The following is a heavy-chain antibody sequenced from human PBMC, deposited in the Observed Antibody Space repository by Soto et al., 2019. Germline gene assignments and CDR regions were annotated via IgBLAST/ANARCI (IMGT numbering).Heavy chain of an antibody. CDR2: IYYSGST. Sequence: QVQLQESGPGLVKPSQTLSLTCTVSGGSISSGGYYWSWIRQHPGKGLEWIGYIYYSGSTYYNPSLKCRVTISVDTSKNPFSLQLSSVTAGDTAVYYCARVGGINWFDPWGQGTLVNVSS. CDR3: ARVGGINWFDP. CDR1: GGSISSGGYY. D-gene: IGHD1-20*01. J-gene: IGHJ5*02. V-gene: IGHV4-31*03.